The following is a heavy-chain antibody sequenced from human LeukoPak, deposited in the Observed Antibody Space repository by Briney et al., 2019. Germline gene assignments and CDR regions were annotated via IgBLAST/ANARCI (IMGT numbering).Heavy chain of an antibody. CDR1: GYTFTTYA. J-gene: IGHJ4*02. CDR3: ARDRLGGMQELVYADY. Sequence: GASVKVSCKASGYTFTTYAISWVRQAPGQGLEWMGWTSPNIGETNFLQSFQGRVSVTTDTSTSTVYMELRSLRSDDTAVYYCARDRLGGMQELVYADYWGQGTLVTVSS. CDR2: TSPNIGET. D-gene: IGHD1-7*01. V-gene: IGHV1-18*01.